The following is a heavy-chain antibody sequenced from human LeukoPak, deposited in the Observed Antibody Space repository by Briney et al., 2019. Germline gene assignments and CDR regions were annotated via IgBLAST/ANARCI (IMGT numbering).Heavy chain of an antibody. CDR3: ARAGSHRNSGYDY. Sequence: PGGSLRLSCAASGFTFDDYAMHWVRQAPGKGLEWVSGISWNSGSIGYADSVEGRFTISRDTAKNSLYLQMNSLRAEDTAVYYCARAGSHRNSGYDYWGQGTLVTVSS. D-gene: IGHD5-12*01. CDR1: GFTFDDYA. J-gene: IGHJ4*02. CDR2: ISWNSGSI. V-gene: IGHV3-9*01.